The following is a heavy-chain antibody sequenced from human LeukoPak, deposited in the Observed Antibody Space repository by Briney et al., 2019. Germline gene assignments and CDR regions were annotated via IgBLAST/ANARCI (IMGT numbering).Heavy chain of an antibody. CDR2: ISSSSYI. CDR3: AREGNYDFWSGYYYYMDV. Sequence: GGSLRLSCAASGFTFSSYSMNWVRQAPGKGLEWVSSISSSSYIYYADSVKGRFTISRDNAKNSLYLQMNSLRAEDTAVYYCAREGNYDFWSGYYYYMDVWGKGTTVTVSS. CDR1: GFTFSSYS. D-gene: IGHD3-3*01. V-gene: IGHV3-21*01. J-gene: IGHJ6*03.